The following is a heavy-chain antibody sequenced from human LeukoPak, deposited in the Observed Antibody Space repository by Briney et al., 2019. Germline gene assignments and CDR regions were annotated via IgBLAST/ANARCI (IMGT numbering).Heavy chain of an antibody. J-gene: IGHJ3*02. D-gene: IGHD3-9*01. CDR3: ATTFSLTGYYKSAFDI. V-gene: IGHV1-24*01. CDR1: GYTLTELS. Sequence: ASVKVSCKVSGYTLTELSMHWVRQAPGKGLEWMGGFDPEDGETIYAQKFQGRVTMTEDTSTDTAYMELSSLRSEDTAVYYCATTFSLTGYYKSAFDIWGKGQWSPSLQ. CDR2: FDPEDGET.